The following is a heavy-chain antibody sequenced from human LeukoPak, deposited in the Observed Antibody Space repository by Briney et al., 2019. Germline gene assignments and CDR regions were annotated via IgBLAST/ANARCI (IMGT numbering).Heavy chain of an antibody. Sequence: SETLSLTCTVSGGSISSYYWSWIRQPPGKGLEWIGYIYYSGSTNYNPSLKSRVTISVDTSKNQFSLRLSSVTAADTAVYYCARGDPGTFDYWGQGTLVTVSS. CDR2: IYYSGST. CDR3: ARGDPGTFDY. J-gene: IGHJ4*02. D-gene: IGHD1-1*01. V-gene: IGHV4-59*12. CDR1: GGSISSYY.